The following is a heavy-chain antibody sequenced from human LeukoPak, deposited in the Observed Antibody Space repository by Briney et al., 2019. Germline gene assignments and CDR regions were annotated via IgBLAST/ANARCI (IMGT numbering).Heavy chain of an antibody. CDR1: GFTFGDYA. Sequence: GGSLRLSCTASGFTFGDYAMSWFRQAPGKGLEWVAVIWYDGTNKYYADSVKGRFTISRDNSKNTLYLQMNSLRAEDTAMYYCARARNNYDSSGYSALDYWGQGTLVTVSS. J-gene: IGHJ4*02. V-gene: IGHV3-33*01. D-gene: IGHD3-22*01. CDR3: ARARNNYDSSGYSALDY. CDR2: IWYDGTNK.